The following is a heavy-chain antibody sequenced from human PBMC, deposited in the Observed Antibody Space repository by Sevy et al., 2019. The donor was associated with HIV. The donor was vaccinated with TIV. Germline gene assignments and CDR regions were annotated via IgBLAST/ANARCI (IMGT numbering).Heavy chain of an antibody. Sequence: SETLSLTCTVSGGSISSSSYYWGWIRQPPGKGLEWIGSIYYSGSTYYNPSLKSRVTISVDTSKNQFSRKLSSVTAADTAVYYCARPNPYYYDSSGYTTYYFDYWGQGTLVTVSS. D-gene: IGHD3-22*01. CDR2: IYYSGST. V-gene: IGHV4-39*01. CDR3: ARPNPYYYDSSGYTTYYFDY. CDR1: GGSISSSSYY. J-gene: IGHJ4*02.